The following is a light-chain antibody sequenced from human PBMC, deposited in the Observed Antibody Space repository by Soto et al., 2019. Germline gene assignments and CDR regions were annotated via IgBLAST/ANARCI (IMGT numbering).Light chain of an antibody. CDR3: CSSAGGFTWV. V-gene: IGLV4-60*02. CDR2: LEGSGSY. Sequence: QSVLTQSSSASASLGSSVKLTCTLSSGHSNYIIAWHQQQPGKAPRSLMKLEGSGSYNKGSGVPDRFSGSSSGADRYLTISNLQFEDEADYYCCSSAGGFTWVFGGGTKVTVL. J-gene: IGLJ3*02. CDR1: SGHSNYI.